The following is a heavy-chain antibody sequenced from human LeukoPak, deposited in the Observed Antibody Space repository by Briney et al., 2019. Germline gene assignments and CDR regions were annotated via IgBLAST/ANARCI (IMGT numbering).Heavy chain of an antibody. D-gene: IGHD3-10*01. CDR2: VTSKTNSYAT. CDR3: AAGITLVRGGTFDI. V-gene: IGHV3-73*01. CDR1: GFTFSGFI. Sequence: PGGSLRLSCAASGFTFSGFISHWVRPAPGKGLECIGRVTSKTNSYATAYAASVKGRFTVSRDDSKKTAYLQMNSLKTEDTAVYYCAAGITLVRGGTFDIWGQGTMVIVSS. J-gene: IGHJ3*02.